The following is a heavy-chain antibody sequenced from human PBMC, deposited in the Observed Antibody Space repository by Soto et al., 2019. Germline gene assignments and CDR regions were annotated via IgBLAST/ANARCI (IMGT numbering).Heavy chain of an antibody. D-gene: IGHD6-19*01. Sequence: GESLKISCKGSVYSFTSYWISWVRQMPVKGLEWMGRIDPSDSYTNYSPSFQGHVTISADKSISTAYLQWSSLKASDTAMYYCARHRIAVAGSSYFQHWGQGTLVTVS. V-gene: IGHV5-10-1*01. CDR3: ARHRIAVAGSSYFQH. CDR2: IDPSDSYT. J-gene: IGHJ1*01. CDR1: VYSFTSYW.